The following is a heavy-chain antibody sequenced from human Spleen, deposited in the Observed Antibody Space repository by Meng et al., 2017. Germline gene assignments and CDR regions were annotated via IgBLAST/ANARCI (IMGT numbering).Heavy chain of an antibody. Sequence: QGQRQQWAAGPLKPSETLSLTCAVYGGSFSGYYWSWIRQPPGKGLEWIGEINHSGSTNYNPSLKSRVTISVDTSKNQFSLKLSSVTAADTAVYYCARGGDIVATITLDYWGQGTLVTVSS. J-gene: IGHJ4*02. CDR3: ARGGDIVATITLDY. CDR2: INHSGST. CDR1: GGSFSGYY. D-gene: IGHD5-12*01. V-gene: IGHV4-34*01.